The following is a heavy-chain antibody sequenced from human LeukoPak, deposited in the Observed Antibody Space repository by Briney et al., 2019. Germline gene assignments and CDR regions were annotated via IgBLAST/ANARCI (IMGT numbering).Heavy chain of an antibody. CDR1: GFTFSTYV. Sequence: GRSLRLSCAASGFTFSTYVMHWVRQAPGKGLEWVAVIWYDGSNKNYPDSVKGRFTISRDNSKNTLYLQMNSLRAEDTAVYYCARDRGYNPYAFDIWGQGTMVTVSS. CDR3: ARDRGYNPYAFDI. J-gene: IGHJ3*02. CDR2: IWYDGSNK. D-gene: IGHD5-24*01. V-gene: IGHV3-33*01.